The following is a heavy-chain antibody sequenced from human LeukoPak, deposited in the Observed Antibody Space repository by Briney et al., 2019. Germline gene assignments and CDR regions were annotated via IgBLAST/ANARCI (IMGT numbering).Heavy chain of an antibody. CDR3: ARDWPPRSSAMAPMLDY. CDR1: GFTFSSYW. V-gene: IGHV3-74*01. CDR2: INSDGSST. Sequence: GGSLRLSCAASGFTFSSYWMHWVRQAPGKGLVWVSRINSDGSSTSYADSVKGRFTISRDTAKNTLYLQMNSLRAEDTAVYYCARDWPPRSSAMAPMLDYWGQGTLVTVSS. J-gene: IGHJ4*02. D-gene: IGHD5-18*01.